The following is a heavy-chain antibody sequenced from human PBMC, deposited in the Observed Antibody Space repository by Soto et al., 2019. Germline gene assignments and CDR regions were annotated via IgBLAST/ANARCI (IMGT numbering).Heavy chain of an antibody. Sequence: EASVKVSCKASGGTFSSYAISWVRQAPGQGLEWMGGIIPIFGTANYAQKFQGRVTITADESTSTAYMELSSLRSEDTAVYYCATYTLGWFDPWGQGTLVTVSS. CDR1: GGTFSSYA. V-gene: IGHV1-69*13. J-gene: IGHJ5*02. CDR2: IIPIFGTA. CDR3: ATYTLGWFDP.